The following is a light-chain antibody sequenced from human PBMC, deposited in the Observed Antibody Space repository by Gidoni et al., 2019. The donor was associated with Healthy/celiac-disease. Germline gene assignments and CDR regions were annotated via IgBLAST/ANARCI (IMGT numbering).Light chain of an antibody. CDR3: QQYDNLLT. CDR2: DAS. CDR1: QDISNY. V-gene: IGKV1-33*01. Sequence: DIQMTQSPSSLSASVGDRVTITCQASQDISNYLNWYQQKPGKAPKLLIYDASNLETGVPSRVSGSGSGTDFTVTISSLQPEDIATYYCQQYDNLLTFXXXTRLEIK. J-gene: IGKJ5*01.